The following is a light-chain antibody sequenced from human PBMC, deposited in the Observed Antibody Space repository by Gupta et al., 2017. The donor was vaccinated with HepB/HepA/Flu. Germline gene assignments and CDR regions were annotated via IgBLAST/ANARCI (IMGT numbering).Light chain of an antibody. CDR3: QQRSKWPLT. CDR2: DAS. Sequence: EIVLTQSPATLSLSPGERATLSCRASQSISSYLAWYEQKPGQAPRLLIYDASNRATGIPARFSGSGSGTEFTLTISSREPEDFAVYYCQQRSKWPLTFGGGTKVEIK. J-gene: IGKJ4*01. V-gene: IGKV3-11*01. CDR1: QSISSY.